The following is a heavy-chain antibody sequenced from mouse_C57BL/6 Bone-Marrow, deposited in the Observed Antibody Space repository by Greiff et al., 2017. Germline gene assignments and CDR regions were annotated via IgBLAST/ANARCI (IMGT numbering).Heavy chain of an antibody. V-gene: IGHV1-55*01. J-gene: IGHJ2*01. CDR1: GYTFTSYW. D-gene: IGHD4-1*01. CDR3: ARPRLGRGLDY. Sequence: VQLQQSGAELVKPGASVKMSCKASGYTFTSYWITWVKQRPGQGLEWIGDIYPGSGSTNYNEKFKSKATLTVDTSSSTAYMQLSSLTSEDSAVYYCARPRLGRGLDYWGQGTTLTVSS. CDR2: IYPGSGST.